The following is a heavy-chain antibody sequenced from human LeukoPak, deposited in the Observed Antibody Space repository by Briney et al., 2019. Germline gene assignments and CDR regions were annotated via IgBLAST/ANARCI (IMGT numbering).Heavy chain of an antibody. CDR1: GFTVSSNY. CDR3: ARRGKQWLGLDC. J-gene: IGHJ4*02. CDR2: IYNVGST. V-gene: IGHV3-53*01. Sequence: PGGSLRLSCAASGFTVSSNYMSWVRQAPGEGLEWVSVIYNVGSTYYADSVKGRFTISRDNSKNTLYLQMNNLRAEDTAVYYCARRGKQWLGLDCWGQGTLVTVSS. D-gene: IGHD6-19*01.